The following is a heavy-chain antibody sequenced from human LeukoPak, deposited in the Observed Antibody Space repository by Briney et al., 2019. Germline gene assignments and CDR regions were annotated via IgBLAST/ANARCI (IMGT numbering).Heavy chain of an antibody. V-gene: IGHV4-59*01. D-gene: IGHD3-3*01. Sequence: SETLSLTCTVSGGSISSYYWSWIRQPPGKGLEWIGYIDYSGSTNYNPSLKSRVTISVDTSKNQFSLKLSSVTAADTAVYYCARGASGWSGYYHYYYYMDVWGKGTTVTVSS. CDR1: GGSISSYY. J-gene: IGHJ6*03. CDR3: ARGASGWSGYYHYYYYMDV. CDR2: IDYSGST.